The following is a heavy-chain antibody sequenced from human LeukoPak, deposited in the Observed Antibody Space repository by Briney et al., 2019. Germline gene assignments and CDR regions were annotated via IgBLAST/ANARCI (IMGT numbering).Heavy chain of an antibody. D-gene: IGHD3-10*01. CDR1: GYSISSGYY. J-gene: IGHJ4*02. CDR3: ARVRVLLWFGESSTLPYCDY. V-gene: IGHV4-38-2*01. CDR2: IYHSGST. Sequence: SETLSLNCAVYGYSISSGYYWGWIRQPPGKGLEWIGSIYHSGSTYYNPPLKSRVTISVDTSKIQFSLKLGSVTAADTAVDYCARVRVLLWFGESSTLPYCDYWGQGTLVTVTS.